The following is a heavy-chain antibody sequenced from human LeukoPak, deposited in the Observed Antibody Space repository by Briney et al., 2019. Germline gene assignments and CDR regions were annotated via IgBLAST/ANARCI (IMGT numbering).Heavy chain of an antibody. Sequence: SETLSLTCTVSGGSISTYYWSWIRQPPGKRLEWIGYIYYSGSTNYNPSLKSRVTMSVDTSKNQFSLKLRSVTAADTAVYYCARGLVGYSSGWYYFDYWGQGTLVTVSS. CDR1: GGSISTYY. CDR3: ARGLVGYSSGWYYFDY. D-gene: IGHD6-19*01. J-gene: IGHJ4*02. CDR2: IYYSGST. V-gene: IGHV4-59*01.